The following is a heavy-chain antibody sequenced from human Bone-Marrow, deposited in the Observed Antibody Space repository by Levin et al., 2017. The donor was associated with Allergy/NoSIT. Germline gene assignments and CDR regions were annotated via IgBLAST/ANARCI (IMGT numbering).Heavy chain of an antibody. CDR2: ISGSGGST. CDR3: AKGVGVLMVYGANYYDYGMDV. J-gene: IGHJ6*02. CDR1: GFTFSSYA. V-gene: IGHV3-23*01. D-gene: IGHD2-8*01. Sequence: GESLKISCAASGFTFSSYAMSWVRQAPGKGLEWVSAISGSGGSTYYADSVKGRFTISRDNSKNTLYLQMNSLRAEETAVYYCAKGVGVLMVYGANYYDYGMDVWGQGTTVTVSS.